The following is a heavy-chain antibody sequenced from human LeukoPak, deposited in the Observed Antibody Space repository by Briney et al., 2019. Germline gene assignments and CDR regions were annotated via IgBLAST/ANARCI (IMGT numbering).Heavy chain of an antibody. CDR3: AREGSSWYVGSDY. CDR1: GGSFSGYY. CDR2: INHSGST. D-gene: IGHD6-13*01. J-gene: IGHJ4*02. Sequence: SETLSLTCAVYGGSFSGYYWSWIRQPPGKGLEWIGEINHSGSTNYNPSLKSRVTISVDTSKNQFSLKLSSVTAADTAAYYCAREGSSWYVGSDYWGQGTLVTVSS. V-gene: IGHV4-34*01.